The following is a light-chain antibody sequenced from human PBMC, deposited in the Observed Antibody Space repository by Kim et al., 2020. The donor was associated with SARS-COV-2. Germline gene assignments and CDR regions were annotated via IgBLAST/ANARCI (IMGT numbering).Light chain of an antibody. Sequence: QSVLTQSPSASGTPGQRVAIFCSGSSSNIGRNTVNWYQQLPGTAPKLLIYNNNQRPSGVSDRFSGSKSGTSASLVISGLQSEDEADYYCAAWDDSLIGVFGGGTQLTVL. J-gene: IGLJ3*02. CDR3: AAWDDSLIGV. CDR2: NNN. CDR1: SSNIGRNT. V-gene: IGLV1-44*01.